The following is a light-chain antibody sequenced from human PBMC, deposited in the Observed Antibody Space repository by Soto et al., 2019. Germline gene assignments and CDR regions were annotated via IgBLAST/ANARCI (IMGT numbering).Light chain of an antibody. CDR2: LVS. CDR3: MQALQTPYT. CDR1: QSLLHSNGYNY. J-gene: IGKJ2*01. V-gene: IGKV2-28*01. Sequence: DIVMTQSPLSLPVTPGEPASISCRSSQSLLHSNGYNYLDWYLQKPVQSPQLLIYLVSNRASGVPDRCSGSGSGTDFTLKISRVEAEDVGVYYCMQALQTPYTFGQGTKLEIK.